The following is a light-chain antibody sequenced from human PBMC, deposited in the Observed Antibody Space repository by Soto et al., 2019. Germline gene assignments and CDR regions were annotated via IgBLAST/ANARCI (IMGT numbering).Light chain of an antibody. CDR1: QSLRDN. CDR3: EQYYDWPLT. Sequence: DIVMTQSPATLSVSPGERATLSCRASQSLRDNLAWYQQKPGQGPLLLIYGASTRAAGNPARFSGSGSGTGFTLAISSLQSESVAEYYCEQYYDWPLTLGRGTKVVIK. J-gene: IGKJ3*01. V-gene: IGKV3-15*01. CDR2: GAS.